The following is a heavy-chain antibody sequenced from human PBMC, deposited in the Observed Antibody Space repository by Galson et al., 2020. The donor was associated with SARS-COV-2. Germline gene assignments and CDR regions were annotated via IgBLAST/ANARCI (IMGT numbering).Heavy chain of an antibody. CDR1: GYTLTELS. CDR3: ATDHPGPSSGYYSLHY. CDR2: FDPEDGET. Sequence: ASVKVSCKVSGYTLTELSMHWVRQAPGKGLEWMGGFDPEDGETIYAQKFQGRVTMTEDTSTDTAYMELSSLRSEDTAVYYCATDHPGPSSGYYSLHYWGQGTLVTVSS. V-gene: IGHV1-24*01. J-gene: IGHJ4*02. D-gene: IGHD3-22*01.